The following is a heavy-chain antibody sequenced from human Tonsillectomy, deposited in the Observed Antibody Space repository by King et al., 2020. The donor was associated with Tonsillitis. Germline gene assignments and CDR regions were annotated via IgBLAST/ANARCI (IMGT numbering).Heavy chain of an antibody. CDR3: ARHSGGNHDVFDI. D-gene: IGHD3-10*01. CDR1: GGSISSYY. V-gene: IGHV4-59*08. J-gene: IGHJ3*02. Sequence: VQLQESGPGLVKSSETLSLTCTVSGGSISSYYWTWIRQPPGEGLEWIGYIHYSGSTNYNPSLKSRVTISVDTSKNQFSLKLSPVTAVDTAVYYCARHSGGNHDVFDIWGQGTLVTVSS. CDR2: IHYSGST.